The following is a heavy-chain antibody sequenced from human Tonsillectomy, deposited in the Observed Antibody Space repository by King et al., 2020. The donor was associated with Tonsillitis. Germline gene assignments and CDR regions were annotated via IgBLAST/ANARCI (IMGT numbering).Heavy chain of an antibody. Sequence: QLVQSGAEVKKPGSSVKVSCKASGGTFSSYAISWVRQAPGQGLEWMGGIIPIFGTTNYAQKFQGRVTISADESTSTAYMELSSLRSEETAVYYCARQRSVGSLFDYWGQGTLVTVSS. D-gene: IGHD2-15*01. J-gene: IGHJ4*02. CDR1: GGTFSSYA. CDR2: IIPIFGTT. V-gene: IGHV1-69*01. CDR3: ARQRSVGSLFDY.